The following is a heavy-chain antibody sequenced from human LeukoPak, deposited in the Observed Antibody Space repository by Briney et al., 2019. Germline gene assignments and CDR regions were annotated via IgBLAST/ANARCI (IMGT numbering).Heavy chain of an antibody. D-gene: IGHD4-17*01. CDR3: ARAVGYGD. J-gene: IGHJ4*02. CDR2: IYYSGST. Sequence: SETLSLTCTVSGGSISSYYWSWIRQPPGKGLEWIGYIYYSGSTNYNPSLKSRVTISVDTSKNQFSLKLSSVTAADTAVYYCARAVGYGDWGQGTLVTVSS. V-gene: IGHV4-59*12. CDR1: GGSISSYY.